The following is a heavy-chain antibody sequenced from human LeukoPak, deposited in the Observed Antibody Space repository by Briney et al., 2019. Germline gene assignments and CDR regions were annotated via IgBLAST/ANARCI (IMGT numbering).Heavy chain of an antibody. Sequence: GGSLRLACSTSGFTFTNYLMNWIRQAPGKGLEWVSSIKKNGTVVYNADSVKGRFTISRDNAKNSVYLEMSSLRVDDTAVYFCARERAHSVDSSGYWDFDLWGQGTLVIVSS. CDR1: GFTFTNYL. D-gene: IGHD3-22*01. CDR3: ARERAHSVDSSGYWDFDL. J-gene: IGHJ5*02. V-gene: IGHV3-21*06. CDR2: IKKNGTVV.